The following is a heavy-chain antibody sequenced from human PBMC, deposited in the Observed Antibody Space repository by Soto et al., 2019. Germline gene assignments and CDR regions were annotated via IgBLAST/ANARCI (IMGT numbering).Heavy chain of an antibody. Sequence: SETLSLTCTVSGGSISSGGYYWSWIRQHPGKGLEWIGYIYYSGSTYYNPSLKSRVTISVDTSKNQFSLKLSSVAAADTAVYYCARTSYDSSGTAADPWGQGTLVTVSS. CDR1: GGSISSGGYY. CDR3: ARTSYDSSGTAADP. D-gene: IGHD3-22*01. CDR2: IYYSGST. J-gene: IGHJ5*02. V-gene: IGHV4-31*03.